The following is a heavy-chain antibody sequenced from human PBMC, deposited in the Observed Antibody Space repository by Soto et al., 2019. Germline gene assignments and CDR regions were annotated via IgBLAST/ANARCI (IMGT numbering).Heavy chain of an antibody. CDR2: IYGGGNGP. J-gene: IGHJ4*02. V-gene: IGHV3-23*01. Sequence: EVQVLESGGGLVQPGGSLRLSCAATGFTFSDFAMSWVRQAPGKRLEWVSRIYGGGNGPHYADSVKGRVTISRDNSKNTLYLQMNSLRAEDTAVYYCAKMEGMEPWAYCFDYWGQGTLVTVSS. CDR3: AKMEGMEPWAYCFDY. D-gene: IGHD1-26*01. CDR1: GFTFSDFA.